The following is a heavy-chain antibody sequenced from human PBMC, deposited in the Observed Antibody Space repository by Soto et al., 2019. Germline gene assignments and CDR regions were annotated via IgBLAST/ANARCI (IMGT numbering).Heavy chain of an antibody. CDR2: INPKSGGT. CDR3: ARGDSTDCSNGVCSFFYNHDMAV. D-gene: IGHD2-8*01. Sequence: ASVKVSCKASGYSFTDYHIHWVRQAPGQGLEWLGRINPKSGGTSTAQKFQGWVTMTTATYTSTASMELTRLTSDDTAIYYCARGDSTDCSNGVCSFFYNHDMAVWG. CDR1: GYSFTDYH. J-gene: IGHJ6*04. V-gene: IGHV1-2*04.